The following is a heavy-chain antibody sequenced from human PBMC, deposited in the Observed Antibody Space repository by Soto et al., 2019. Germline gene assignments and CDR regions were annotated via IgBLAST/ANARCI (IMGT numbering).Heavy chain of an antibody. J-gene: IGHJ4*02. D-gene: IGHD6-19*01. V-gene: IGHV3-74*01. Sequence: EVQLVESGGGLVQPGGSLRLSCEASGFTFSSYWMYWVRQAPGKGLVWVSRTNSDGSDTSYADSVKGRFTISRDNAKNTLYLQMNSLRAEDTAVYYCPRDRGWSHFDCWGQGTLVTVSS. CDR2: TNSDGSDT. CDR1: GFTFSSYW. CDR3: PRDRGWSHFDC.